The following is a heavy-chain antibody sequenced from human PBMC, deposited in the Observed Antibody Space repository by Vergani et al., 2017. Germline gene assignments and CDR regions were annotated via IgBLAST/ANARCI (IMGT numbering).Heavy chain of an antibody. V-gene: IGHV4-39*01. Sequence: QLQLQESCPGLVKPSETLSLTCPVSGGSISSSSYYWGWIRQPPGKGLEWIGSIYYSGSTYYNPSLKSRVTISVDTSKNQFSLKLSSVTAADTAVYYCATITIFGVGEFDYWGQGTLVTVSS. D-gene: IGHD3-3*01. J-gene: IGHJ4*02. CDR1: GGSISSSSYY. CDR2: IYYSGST. CDR3: ATITIFGVGEFDY.